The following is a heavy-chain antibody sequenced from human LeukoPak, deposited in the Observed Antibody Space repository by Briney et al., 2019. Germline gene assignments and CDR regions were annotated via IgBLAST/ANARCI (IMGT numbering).Heavy chain of an antibody. J-gene: IGHJ3*01. CDR3: ASYREAYDLYPHGLDV. V-gene: IGHV4-61*02. CDR1: GSSVSTTAYF. CDR2: IYASGNT. Sequence: PSQTLSLTCSVSGSSVSTTAYFWNWIPQPAGEGLEWIGRIYASGNTHYNPSLKSRVTMSLDTSKNQFSLTMNTVTAADPAVYFCASYREAYDLYPHGLDVWGRGTVVTVSS. D-gene: IGHD5-24*01.